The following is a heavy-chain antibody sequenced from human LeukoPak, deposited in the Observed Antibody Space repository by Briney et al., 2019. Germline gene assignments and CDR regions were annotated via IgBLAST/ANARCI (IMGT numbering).Heavy chain of an antibody. CDR3: ARVRCSSNSCFPNY. V-gene: IGHV3-7*01. CDR2: IKQDGSDK. Sequence: GGSLRLSCAASGFTFSTYWMSWVRQAPGKGLEWVANIKQDGSDKYYVDSVKGRFTISRDNAKNSLFLQMNSLRAEDTAVYYCARVRCSSNSCFPNYWGQGTLVTVSS. D-gene: IGHD2-2*01. CDR1: GFTFSTYW. J-gene: IGHJ4*02.